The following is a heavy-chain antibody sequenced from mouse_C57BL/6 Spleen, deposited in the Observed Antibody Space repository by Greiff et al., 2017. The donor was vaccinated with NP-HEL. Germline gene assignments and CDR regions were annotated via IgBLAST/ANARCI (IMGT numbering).Heavy chain of an antibody. CDR3: VRRDYSNYVGAMDY. D-gene: IGHD2-5*01. Sequence: EVQVVESGGGLVQPKGSLKLSCAASGFTFNTYAMHWVRQAPGKGLEWVARIRSKSSNYATYYADSVKDRFTISRDDSQSMLYLQINNLKTEDTAMYYCVRRDYSNYVGAMDYWGQGTSVTVSS. J-gene: IGHJ4*01. CDR1: GFTFNTYA. CDR2: IRSKSSNYAT. V-gene: IGHV10-3*01.